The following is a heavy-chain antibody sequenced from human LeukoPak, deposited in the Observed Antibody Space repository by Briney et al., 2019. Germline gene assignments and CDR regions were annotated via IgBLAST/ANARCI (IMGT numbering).Heavy chain of an antibody. V-gene: IGHV4-30-2*01. J-gene: IGHJ4*02. D-gene: IGHD3-10*01. CDR3: ASLDYYGSGSYYNRDY. Sequence: SWIRQPPGKGLEWIGYIYHSGSTYYNPSLKSRVTISVDRSKNQFSLKLSSVTAADTAVYYCASLDYYGSGSYYNRDYWGQGTLVTVSS. CDR2: IYHSGST.